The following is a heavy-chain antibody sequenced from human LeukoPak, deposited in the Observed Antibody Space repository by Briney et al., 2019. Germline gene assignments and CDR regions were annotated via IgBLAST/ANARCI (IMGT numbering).Heavy chain of an antibody. CDR1: GYTFTGYY. CDR2: ISPNSGGT. V-gene: IGHV1-2*02. D-gene: IGHD3-22*01. Sequence: ASVKVSCKASGYTFTGYYMHWVRQAPGQGLEWMGWISPNSGGTNYAQKFQGRVTMTRDTSISTAYMELSRLRSDDTAVYYCARSVRWSSGYPYWGQGTLVTVSS. J-gene: IGHJ4*02. CDR3: ARSVRWSSGYPY.